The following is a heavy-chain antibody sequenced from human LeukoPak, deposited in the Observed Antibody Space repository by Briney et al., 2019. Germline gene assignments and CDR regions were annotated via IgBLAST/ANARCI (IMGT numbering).Heavy chain of an antibody. D-gene: IGHD3-10*01. Sequence: GGSLRLSCAASGFTFSSYAMSWVRQAPGRGLEWVSAISGSGGSTYYADSVKGRFTISRDNSKNTLYLQMNSLRAEDTAVYYCAKAGFAYYGSGSYAHWGQGTLVTVSS. V-gene: IGHV3-23*01. CDR3: AKAGFAYYGSGSYAH. CDR2: ISGSGGST. CDR1: GFTFSSYA. J-gene: IGHJ4*02.